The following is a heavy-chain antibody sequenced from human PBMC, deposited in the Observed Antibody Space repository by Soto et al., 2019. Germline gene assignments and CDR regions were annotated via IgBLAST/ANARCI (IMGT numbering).Heavy chain of an antibody. CDR3: ARDQFSRTMVRGVISKLAY. J-gene: IGHJ4*02. D-gene: IGHD3-10*01. CDR1: GFTLSRYW. V-gene: IGHV3-33*07. Sequence: PGGSLRLSCVASGFTLSRYWMSWVRQAPGKGLEWVAVIWYDGSNKYYADSVKGRFTISRDNSKNTLYLQMNSLRAEDTAVYYCARDQFSRTMVRGVISKLAYWGQGTLVTVSS. CDR2: IWYDGSNK.